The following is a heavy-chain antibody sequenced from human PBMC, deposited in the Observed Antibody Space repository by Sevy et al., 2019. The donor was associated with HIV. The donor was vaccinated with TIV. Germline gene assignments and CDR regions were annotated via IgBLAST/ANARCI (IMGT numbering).Heavy chain of an antibody. V-gene: IGHV3-74*01. CDR1: GFTFDSYW. J-gene: IGHJ5*02. CDR2: VDMDGSRT. CDR3: ARGTALGWFDP. D-gene: IGHD5-18*01. Sequence: GGSLRLSCAASGFTFDSYWLHWVRQDPWKGLEWVSCVDMDGSRTEYADSVKGRFTISRDNAKNMLYLEMNSLRVEDTAEYYCARGTALGWFDPWGQGTQVTVSS.